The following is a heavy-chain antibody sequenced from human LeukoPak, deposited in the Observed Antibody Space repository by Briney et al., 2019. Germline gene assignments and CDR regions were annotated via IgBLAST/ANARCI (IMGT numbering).Heavy chain of an antibody. CDR3: AASISARPGYFDY. D-gene: IGHD6-6*01. CDR1: GGSFSGYY. Sequence: SETLSLTCAVYGGSFSGYYWSWLRQPPGKGLEWIGEINHSGSTNYNPSLKSRVTISVDTSKNQFSLKLSSVTAADTAVYYCAASISARPGYFDYWGQGALVTVSS. V-gene: IGHV4-34*01. J-gene: IGHJ4*02. CDR2: INHSGST.